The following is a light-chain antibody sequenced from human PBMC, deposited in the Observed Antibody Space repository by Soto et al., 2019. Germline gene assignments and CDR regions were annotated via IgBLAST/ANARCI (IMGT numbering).Light chain of an antibody. CDR3: QQYDDWLRLT. V-gene: IGKV3D-15*01. CDR2: GAS. Sequence: EIVMTQSPATLSVSPGERATLSCRASQSVNIYLVWYQQKPGQAPRLLIFGASSRATGIPARFSGSGSGTEFNLTISSLQSEDFAVYFCQQYDDWLRLTFGGGTKVDIK. J-gene: IGKJ4*01. CDR1: QSVNIY.